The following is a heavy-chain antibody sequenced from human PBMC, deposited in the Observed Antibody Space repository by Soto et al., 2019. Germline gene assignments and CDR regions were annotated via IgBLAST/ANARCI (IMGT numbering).Heavy chain of an antibody. CDR1: GGSISSGGYY. J-gene: IGHJ6*02. CDR3: ARDRRVGTNYYGMDV. Sequence: QVQLQESGPGLVKPSQTLSLTCTVSGGSISSGGYYWSWIRQHPGKGLEWIGYIYYSGSTYYNPSLKSRVTISVDTSKNQFSLKLSSVTAADTAVYYCARDRRVGTNYYGMDVWGQGTTVTVSS. CDR2: IYYSGST. V-gene: IGHV4-31*03. D-gene: IGHD1-26*01.